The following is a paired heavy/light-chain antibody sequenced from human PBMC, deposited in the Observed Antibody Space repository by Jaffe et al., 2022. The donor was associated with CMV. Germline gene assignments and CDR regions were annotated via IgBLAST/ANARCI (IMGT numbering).Light chain of an antibody. CDR3: QTWGTGIPFWV. Sequence: QLVLTQSPSASASLGASVKLTCTLSSGHSSYAIAWHQQQPEKGPRYLMKLNSDGSHSKGDGIPDRFSGSSSGAERYLTISSLQSEDEADYYCQTWGTGIPFWVFGGGTKLTVL. CDR1: SGHSSYA. V-gene: IGLV4-69*01. J-gene: IGLJ3*02. CDR2: LNSDGSH.
Heavy chain of an antibody. D-gene: IGHD2-15*01. CDR3: ARDDAVLGYCSGGSCYHDAFDI. CDR2: IKQDGSEK. J-gene: IGHJ3*02. V-gene: IGHV3-7*01. CDR1: GFTFSSYW. Sequence: EVQLVESGGGLVQPGGSLRLSCAASGFTFSSYWMSWVRQAPGKGLEWVANIKQDGSEKYYVDSVKGRFTISRDNAKNSLYLQMNSLRAEDTAVYYCARDDAVLGYCSGGSCYHDAFDIWGQGTMVTVSS.